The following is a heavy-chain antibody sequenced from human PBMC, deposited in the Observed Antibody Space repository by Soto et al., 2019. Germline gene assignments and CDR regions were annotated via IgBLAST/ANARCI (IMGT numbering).Heavy chain of an antibody. CDR2: IYTSGST. CDR3: DREAYAFWSRYCPPYYFDY. V-gene: IGHV4-4*07. Sequence: SETLSLTCTVSGGSISSYYWSWIRQPAGKGLEWIGRIYTSGSTNYNPSLKSRVTMSVDTSKNQFSLKLSSVTAADTAVYYCDREAYAFWSRYCPPYYFDYWGQGTLVTVSS. J-gene: IGHJ4*02. D-gene: IGHD3-3*01. CDR1: GGSISSYY.